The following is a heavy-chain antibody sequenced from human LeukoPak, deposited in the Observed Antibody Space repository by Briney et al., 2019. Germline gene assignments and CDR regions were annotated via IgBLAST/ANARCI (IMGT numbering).Heavy chain of an antibody. D-gene: IGHD2-2*01. CDR2: INPNRGGT. V-gene: IGHV1-2*02. J-gene: IGHJ4*02. CDR1: GYTFTGYY. Sequence: ASVKVSCKASGYTFTGYYMHWVRQAPGQVLGWMGWINPNRGGTNYAQKFQGRVTMTRDTSISTAYMELSRLRSDDTAVYYCAREVGGTRKDDDYWGQGTLVTVSS. CDR3: AREVGGTRKDDDY.